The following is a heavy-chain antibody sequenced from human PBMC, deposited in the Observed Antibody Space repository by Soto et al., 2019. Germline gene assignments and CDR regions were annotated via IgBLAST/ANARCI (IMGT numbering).Heavy chain of an antibody. CDR3: ARLLGALNWFDP. CDR2: ISAYNGKT. V-gene: IGHV1-18*01. J-gene: IGHJ5*02. Sequence: QVQLVQSAAKVKKPGASVKVSCKASGYTFTSYGISWVRQDPGQGLECMGWISAYNGKTNYAQKLQGRVTMTTDTSMSTAYMELRSLISVDSAVYYCARLLGALNWFDPWGQGTLVTVSS. D-gene: IGHD3-10*01. CDR1: GYTFTSYG.